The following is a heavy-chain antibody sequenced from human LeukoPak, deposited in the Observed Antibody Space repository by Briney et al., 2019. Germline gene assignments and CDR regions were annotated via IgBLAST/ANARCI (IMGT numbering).Heavy chain of an antibody. V-gene: IGHV4-59*12. J-gene: IGHJ3*02. CDR3: VRERGYSFKTFNI. D-gene: IGHD5-12*01. Sequence: SETLSLTCTVSGGSISSYYWSWLRQPPGKGLEWIGYIYYSGSTNYNPSLKSRVTISVDTSKKQFSMKQSSVTAANTALYYCVRERGYSFKTFNIWGQGTTGTVSS. CDR1: GGSISSYY. CDR2: IYYSGST.